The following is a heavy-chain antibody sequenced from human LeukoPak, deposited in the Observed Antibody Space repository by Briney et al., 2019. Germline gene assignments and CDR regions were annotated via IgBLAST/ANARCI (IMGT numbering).Heavy chain of an antibody. Sequence: GGSLRLSCAASGFTFSSYWMSWVRQAPGKGLERVSNIKQDGSEKSYVDSVKGRFTISRDNAKKSLYLQMNSLRAEDTAVYYCARENLGSGTYNFDHWGQGTLVTVSS. CDR2: IKQDGSEK. D-gene: IGHD3-10*01. J-gene: IGHJ4*02. V-gene: IGHV3-7*03. CDR3: ARENLGSGTYNFDH. CDR1: GFTFSSYW.